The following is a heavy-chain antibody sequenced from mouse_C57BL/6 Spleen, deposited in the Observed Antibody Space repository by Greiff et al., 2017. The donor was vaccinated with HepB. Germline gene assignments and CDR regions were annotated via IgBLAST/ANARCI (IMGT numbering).Heavy chain of an antibody. CDR1: GYAFSSYW. J-gene: IGHJ4*01. CDR3: ASTALCQTLYAMDY. Sequence: VQLQQSGAELVKPGASVKISCKASGYAFSSYWMNWVKQRPGKGLEWIGQIYPGDGDTNYNGKFKGKATLTADKSSSTAYMQLSSLTSEDSAVYCCASTALCQTLYAMDYWGQGTSVTVSS. CDR2: IYPGDGDT. D-gene: IGHD6-1*01. V-gene: IGHV1-80*01.